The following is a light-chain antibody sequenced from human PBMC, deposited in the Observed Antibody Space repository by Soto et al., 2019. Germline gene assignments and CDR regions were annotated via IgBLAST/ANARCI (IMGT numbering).Light chain of an antibody. CDR3: TSYADTRNFGVV. J-gene: IGLJ2*01. V-gene: IGLV2-8*01. CDR1: SSDVGGYNY. Sequence: QSALTQPPSASGSPGQSITISCTGTSSDVGGYNYVSWYQQHPGKAPKLMIYDVNKRPSGVPDRFSGSKSDNTDSLTVSGLQAEDEADYYCTSYADTRNFGVVFGGGTKLTVL. CDR2: DVN.